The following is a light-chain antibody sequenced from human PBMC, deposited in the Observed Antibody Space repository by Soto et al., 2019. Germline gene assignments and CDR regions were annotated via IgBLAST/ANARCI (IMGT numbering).Light chain of an antibody. J-gene: IGKJ3*01. V-gene: IGKV3-20*01. CDR2: GAS. Sequence: EIVLTQSPGTLSLSPGERATLYCRASQSVGSNYLAWYQQKPGQAPRVLIYGASSRATGIPDRFSGSGSGADFTLTISRLEPEDFAVYYCRQYTTSPFTFGPGTKVGIK. CDR1: QSVGSNY. CDR3: RQYTTSPFT.